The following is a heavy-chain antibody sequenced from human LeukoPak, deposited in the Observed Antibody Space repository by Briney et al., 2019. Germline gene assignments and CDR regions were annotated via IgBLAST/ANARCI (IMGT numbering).Heavy chain of an antibody. D-gene: IGHD3-3*01. CDR1: GGTFSSYT. CDR3: ARDFLSDGTDFGVVQIDY. Sequence: ASVKVSCKASGGTFSSYTISWVRQAPGQGLEWMGRIIPFLGIANYAQKFQGRVTITANKSTSTAYMELSSLRSEDTAVYYCARDFLSDGTDFGVVQIDYWGQGTLVTVSS. V-gene: IGHV1-69*04. J-gene: IGHJ4*02. CDR2: IIPFLGIA.